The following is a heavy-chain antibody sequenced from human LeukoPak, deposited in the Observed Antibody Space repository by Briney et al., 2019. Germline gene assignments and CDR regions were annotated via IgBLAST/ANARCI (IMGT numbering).Heavy chain of an antibody. D-gene: IGHD3-3*01. V-gene: IGHV3-30*02. CDR1: GFSFSSCG. Sequence: GGSLRLSCAASGFSFSSCGMHWVRQAPGKGLEWVAFIRYDGSNKYYADSVKGRFTISRDNSKNTLYLQMNSLRAEDTAVYYCAKQAGLRFLEWLLNYFDYWGQGTLVTVSS. CDR3: AKQAGLRFLEWLLNYFDY. CDR2: IRYDGSNK. J-gene: IGHJ4*02.